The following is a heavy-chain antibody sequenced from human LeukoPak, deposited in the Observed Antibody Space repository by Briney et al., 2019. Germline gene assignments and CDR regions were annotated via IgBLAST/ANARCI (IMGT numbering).Heavy chain of an antibody. CDR2: IYHSGST. V-gene: IGHV4-38-2*01. CDR3: AGYCSGGRCSLFDY. J-gene: IGHJ4*02. D-gene: IGHD2-15*01. CDR1: AYSISSTYY. Sequence: PSETLSLTCAVSAYSISSTYYWGWIRQPPGKGLEWIGSIYHSGSTYYNPSLKSRVTISIDTSKNQFSLKLRSVTAAGTAVYYCAGYCSGGRCSLFDYWGQGTLVTVSS.